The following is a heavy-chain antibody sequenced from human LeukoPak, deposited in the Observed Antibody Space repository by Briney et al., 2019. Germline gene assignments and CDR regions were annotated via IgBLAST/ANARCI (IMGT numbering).Heavy chain of an antibody. CDR3: AREDTTGYYSAFDY. Sequence: SQALSLTCAISGDSVSSNSAAWNWIRQSPSRGLEWLGRTYYRSRWYNDYVVSVRSRITINPDTAKNQFSLHLNSVTPEDTAVYYCAREDTTGYYSAFDYWGQGTLVAVSS. CDR1: GDSVSSNSAA. J-gene: IGHJ4*02. D-gene: IGHD3-22*01. V-gene: IGHV6-1*01. CDR2: TYYRSRWYN.